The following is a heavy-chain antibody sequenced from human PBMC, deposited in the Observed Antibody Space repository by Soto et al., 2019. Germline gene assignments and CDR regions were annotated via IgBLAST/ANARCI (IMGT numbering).Heavy chain of an antibody. CDR3: ARDLAIAAAAYYFDY. V-gene: IGHV3-30-3*01. CDR1: GFTFSRYP. Sequence: QVRLVESGGGVVQPGRSLRLSCAASGFTFSRYPMHWVRQAPGKGLEWVTVISNDGGDKHYADSVKGRFTVSRDNSKNTLYVQMNSLRAEDTAVYYCARDLAIAAAAYYFDYWGQGTLVTVSS. J-gene: IGHJ4*02. CDR2: ISNDGGDK. D-gene: IGHD6-13*01.